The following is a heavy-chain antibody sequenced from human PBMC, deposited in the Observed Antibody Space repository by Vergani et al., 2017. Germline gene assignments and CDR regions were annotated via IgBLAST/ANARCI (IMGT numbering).Heavy chain of an antibody. D-gene: IGHD3-22*01. V-gene: IGHV3-30*01. Sequence: QVQLVESGGGVVQPGRSLRLSCAASGFTFSSYAMHWVRQAPGKGLEWVAVISYDGSNKYYADSVKGRFTISRDNSKNTLYLQMNSLRAEDTAVYYCARDPTYYYDSSGPCDYWGQGTLVTVSS. CDR3: ARDPTYYYDSSGPCDY. CDR1: GFTFSSYA. J-gene: IGHJ4*02. CDR2: ISYDGSNK.